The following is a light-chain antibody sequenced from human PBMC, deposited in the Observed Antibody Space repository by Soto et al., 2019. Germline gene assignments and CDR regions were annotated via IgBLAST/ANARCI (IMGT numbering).Light chain of an antibody. J-gene: IGKJ1*01. CDR3: QQYYSSPTWT. CDR1: QNIFYSSNNKNY. CDR2: WAS. V-gene: IGKV4-1*01. Sequence: DIVMTQSPDSLAVYLGERATINCKSSQNIFYSSNNKNYLAWYQQKPGQPPKLLIYWASTRESGVPDRFSGSGSGTDFTLTISSLQAEDVAIYYCQQYYSSPTWTFGQGTKVEIK.